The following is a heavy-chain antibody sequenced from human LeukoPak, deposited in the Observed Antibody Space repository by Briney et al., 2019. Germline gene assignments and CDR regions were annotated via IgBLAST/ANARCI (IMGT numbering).Heavy chain of an antibody. CDR2: INHSGST. J-gene: IGHJ4*02. CDR3: ASRVGATFFPLRY. Sequence: SETLSLTCAVYGGSFSGYYWSWIRQPPGKGLEWIGEINHSGSTNYNPSLKSRVTISVDTSKNQFSLKLSSVTAADTAVYYCASRVGATFFPLRYWGQGTLVTVSS. D-gene: IGHD1-26*01. CDR1: GGSFSGYY. V-gene: IGHV4-34*01.